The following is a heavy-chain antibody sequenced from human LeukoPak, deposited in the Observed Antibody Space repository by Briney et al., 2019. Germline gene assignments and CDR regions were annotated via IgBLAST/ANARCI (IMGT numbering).Heavy chain of an antibody. CDR1: EFTVNNNY. V-gene: IGHV3-53*01. D-gene: IGHD4-17*01. J-gene: IGHJ4*02. CDR3: AGGLRSGLIDY. CDR2: IYSAGST. Sequence: PGGSLRLSCAASEFTVNNNYMSWVRQAPGKGLEWVSTIYSAGSTNYADSVKGRFTIPRDNSKNTMYLQMNSLRAEDTAVYYCAGGLRSGLIDYWGQGTLVTVSS.